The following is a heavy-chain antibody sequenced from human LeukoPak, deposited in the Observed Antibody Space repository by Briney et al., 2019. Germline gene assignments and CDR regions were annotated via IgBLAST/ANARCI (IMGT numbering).Heavy chain of an antibody. CDR1: GYTFTSNY. D-gene: IGHD3-10*01. CDR3: ARHGGYYGSGSSIYYYYYYYMDV. Sequence: ASVKVSCKAFGYTFTSNYMHWVRQAPGQGPEWMGVISPSGGSTTYAQKFQGRVTLTRDMSTSTDYLELSSLRSEDTAVYYCARHGGYYGSGSSIYYYYYYYMDVWGKGTTVTISS. V-gene: IGHV1-46*01. J-gene: IGHJ6*03. CDR2: ISPSGGST.